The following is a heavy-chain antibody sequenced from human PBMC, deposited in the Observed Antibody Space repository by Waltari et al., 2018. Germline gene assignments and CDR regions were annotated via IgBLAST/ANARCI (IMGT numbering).Heavy chain of an antibody. D-gene: IGHD5-18*01. V-gene: IGHV3-23*01. J-gene: IGHJ4*02. CDR2: IIGRGSSK. CDR3: ASRSYTYGFDH. CDR1: GFTFSSYA. Sequence: EVQLLESGGGLVQPGGSLRLSCAASGFTFSSYAMNWVRQAPGKGLEWVSAIIGRGSSKNYADSVKGRCAIARDNSRNTLYLQMDSLRAEDTAVYFCASRSYTYGFDHWGQGTLVTVSS.